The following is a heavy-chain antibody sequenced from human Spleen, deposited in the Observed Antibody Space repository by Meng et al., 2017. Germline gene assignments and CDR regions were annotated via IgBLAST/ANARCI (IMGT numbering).Heavy chain of an antibody. V-gene: IGHV4-38-2*01. CDR3: ARGGGPMTYYYYYYGMDV. D-gene: IGHD2-15*01. J-gene: IGHJ6*02. CDR1: AYSISSSYY. Sequence: SETLSLTCDVSAYSISSSYYWGWIRQPPGKGLEWIGTIYYSGSTYYNPSLKSRVTMLVDKSRNQFSLKLISVTAADTAVYYCARGGGPMTYYYYYYGMDVWGQGTTVTVSS. CDR2: IYYSGST.